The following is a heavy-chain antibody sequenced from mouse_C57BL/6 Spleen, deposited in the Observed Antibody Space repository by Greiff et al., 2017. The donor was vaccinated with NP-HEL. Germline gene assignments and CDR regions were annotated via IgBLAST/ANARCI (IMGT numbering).Heavy chain of an antibody. J-gene: IGHJ2*01. V-gene: IGHV14-4*01. CDR3: TLHWGYPGY. CDR1: GFNIKDDY. D-gene: IGHD2-2*01. Sequence: EVKLMESGAELVRPGASVKLSCTASGFNIKDDYMHWVKQRPEQGLEWIGWIDPENGDTEYASKFQGQATITADTSSNTAYLQLSSLTSEDTAVYYCTLHWGYPGYWGQGTTLTVSS. CDR2: IDPENGDT.